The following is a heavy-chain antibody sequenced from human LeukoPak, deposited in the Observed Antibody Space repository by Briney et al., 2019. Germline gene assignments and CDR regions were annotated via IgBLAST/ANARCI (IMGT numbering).Heavy chain of an antibody. CDR3: ARVWQQLVLYNWFDP. CDR1: GFTFSSYA. Sequence: PGGSLRLSCAASGFTFSSYAMHWVRQAPGKGLEWVAVISYDGSNKYYADSVKGRFTISRDNSKNTLYLQMNSLRAEDTAVYYCARVWQQLVLYNWFDPWGQGTLVTVSS. D-gene: IGHD6-13*01. V-gene: IGHV3-30*04. CDR2: ISYDGSNK. J-gene: IGHJ5*02.